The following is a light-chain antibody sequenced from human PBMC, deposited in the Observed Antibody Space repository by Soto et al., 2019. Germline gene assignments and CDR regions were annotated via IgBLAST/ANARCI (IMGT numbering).Light chain of an antibody. Sequence: EIVLTQSPATLSLSPGERATLSCRATENLRTFLAWYQQKAGQAPRLLIYDASNRATGIPDRFSGSGSGTDFTLTISNLEPEDSAVYSCQQRSIWPLTFGGGTKVDIK. CDR1: ENLRTF. V-gene: IGKV3-11*01. CDR3: QQRSIWPLT. J-gene: IGKJ4*01. CDR2: DAS.